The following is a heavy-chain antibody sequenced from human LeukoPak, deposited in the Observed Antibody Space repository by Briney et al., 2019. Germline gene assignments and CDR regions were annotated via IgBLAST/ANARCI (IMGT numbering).Heavy chain of an antibody. Sequence: QAGGSLRLSCAASGFSFSSHAMSWVRQAPGKGLEWVSIISGSGGSSAYADSVKGRFTISRDSSKNTLYLQMNSLRGEYTAVHYSAKGGAYDLLTGSDFDHWGQGTLVTVSS. CDR2: ISGSGGSS. CDR1: GFSFSSHA. J-gene: IGHJ4*02. CDR3: AKGGAYDLLTGSDFDH. V-gene: IGHV3-23*01. D-gene: IGHD3-9*01.